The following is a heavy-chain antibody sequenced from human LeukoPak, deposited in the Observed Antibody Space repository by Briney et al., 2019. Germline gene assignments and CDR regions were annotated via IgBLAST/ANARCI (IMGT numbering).Heavy chain of an antibody. CDR3: AKDRLGALYYYDSSGYYRFDY. V-gene: IGHV3-33*06. Sequence: GGSLRLSCAASGFTFSSYGMHWVRQAPGKGLEWVAVIWYDGSNKYYTDSVKGRFTISRDNSKNTLYLQMNSLRAEDTAVYYCAKDRLGALYYYDSSGYYRFDYWGQGTLVTVSS. CDR2: IWYDGSNK. J-gene: IGHJ4*01. D-gene: IGHD3-22*01. CDR1: GFTFSSYG.